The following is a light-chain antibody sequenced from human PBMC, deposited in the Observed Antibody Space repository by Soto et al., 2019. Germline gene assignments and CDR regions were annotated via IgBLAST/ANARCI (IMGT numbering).Light chain of an antibody. J-gene: IGLJ2*01. CDR1: SSDVGGYNY. CDR3: SSYTSSSTLMV. Sequence: QSVLTQPASVSGSPGQSITISCTGTSSDVGGYNYVCWYQQHPGKAPKLMIYDVSNRPSGGSNRFSGSKSGNTASLTISGLQAEDEADYYCSSYTSSSTLMVFGGGTKLTVL. CDR2: DVS. V-gene: IGLV2-14*01.